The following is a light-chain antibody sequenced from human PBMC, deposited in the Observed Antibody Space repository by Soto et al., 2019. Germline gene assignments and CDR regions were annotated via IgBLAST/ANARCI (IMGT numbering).Light chain of an antibody. Sequence: IVLTQSVGTLSLSPGERATLSCRASQCVSSSYLAWYQQKPGQAPRLLIYVASSRATGIPDRFSGSGSGTDVTLTISRLEPEDFAVYYCQQYSSPPRTFGQGTKVEIK. V-gene: IGKV3-20*01. CDR2: VAS. CDR3: QQYSSPPRT. CDR1: QCVSSSY. J-gene: IGKJ1*01.